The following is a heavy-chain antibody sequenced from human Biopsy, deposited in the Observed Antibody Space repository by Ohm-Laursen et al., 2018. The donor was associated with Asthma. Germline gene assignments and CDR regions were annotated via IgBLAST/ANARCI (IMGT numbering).Heavy chain of an antibody. CDR3: AREGVNYYDSSGYLEY. D-gene: IGHD3-22*01. J-gene: IGHJ4*02. V-gene: IGHV3-9*01. Sequence: SLRLSCAASGFTFDNYVMTWVRQAPGKGLEWVSGISWNSATVAYADSVKGRFTISRDNAKNSLYLQMNSLRAEDTAVYYCAREGVNYYDSSGYLEYWGQGTLVTVSS. CDR2: ISWNSATV. CDR1: GFTFDNYV.